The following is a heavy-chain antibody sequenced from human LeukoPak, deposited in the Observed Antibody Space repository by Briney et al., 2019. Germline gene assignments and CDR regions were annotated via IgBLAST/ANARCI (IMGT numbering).Heavy chain of an antibody. Sequence: GGSLRLSCAASGFTFSSYSMNWVRQAPGKGLEWFSYIISSSSTIYYADSVKGRFTISRDNAKNSLYLQMNSLRAEDTAVYYCARDGSGRVPEMSAPDYWGQGTLVTVSS. V-gene: IGHV3-48*01. CDR1: GFTFSSYS. CDR3: ARDGSGRVPEMSAPDY. CDR2: IISSSSTI. J-gene: IGHJ4*02. D-gene: IGHD3-10*01.